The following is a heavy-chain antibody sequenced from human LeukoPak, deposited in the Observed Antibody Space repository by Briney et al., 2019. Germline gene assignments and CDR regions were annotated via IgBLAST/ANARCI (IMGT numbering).Heavy chain of an antibody. CDR3: AKCRYGDEPPDY. CDR1: GFTFSSYG. CDR2: IWYDGSNK. V-gene: IGHV3-33*06. Sequence: GRSLRLSCAASGFTFSSYGMHWVRQAPGKGLEWVAVIWYDGSNKYYADSVKGRFTISRDNSKNTLYLQMNSLRAEDMAVYYCAKCRYGDEPPDYWGQGTLVTVSS. J-gene: IGHJ4*02. D-gene: IGHD4-17*01.